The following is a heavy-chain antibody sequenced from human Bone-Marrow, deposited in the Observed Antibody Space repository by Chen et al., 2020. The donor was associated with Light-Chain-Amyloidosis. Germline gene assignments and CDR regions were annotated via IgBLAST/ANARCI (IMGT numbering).Heavy chain of an antibody. CDR1: GYIFTGYY. Sequence: QVQLVQSGAEVKRTGASVKVSCKASGYIFTGYYIHWVRQAPGQGLEWMGWINLNSGATMYSQKIRGRVTMTRDTSISTAYMGLSRLGSGDTAVYYCARDKVSTIGNFDYWGQGTLVTVSS. CDR3: ARDKVSTIGNFDY. J-gene: IGHJ4*02. D-gene: IGHD1-26*01. V-gene: IGHV1-2*02. CDR2: INLNSGAT.